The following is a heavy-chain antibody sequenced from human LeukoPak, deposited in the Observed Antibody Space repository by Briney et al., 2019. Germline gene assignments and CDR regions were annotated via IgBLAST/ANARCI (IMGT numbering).Heavy chain of an antibody. CDR1: GFTVSSNY. Sequence: GGSLRLSCAASGFTVSSNYMSWVRQAPGEGLEWVSYISSSGSTIYYADSVKGRFTISRDNAKNSLYLQMNSLRAEDTAVYYCARELGYCSGGSCYYYYYYMDVWGKGTTVTVSS. J-gene: IGHJ6*03. CDR3: ARELGYCSGGSCYYYYYYMDV. V-gene: IGHV3-11*04. D-gene: IGHD2-15*01. CDR2: ISSSGSTI.